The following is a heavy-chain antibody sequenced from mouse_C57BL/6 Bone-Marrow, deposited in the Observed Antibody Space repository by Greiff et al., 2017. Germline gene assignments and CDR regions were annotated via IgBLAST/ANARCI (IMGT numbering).Heavy chain of an antibody. J-gene: IGHJ3*01. CDR1: GFTFSSYG. V-gene: IGHV5-6*02. D-gene: IGHD1-1*01. CDR2: ISSGGSYT. Sequence: DVKLVESGGDLVKPGGSLKLSCAASGFTFSSYGMSWVRQTPDKRLEWVATISSGGSYTYYPDSVKGRFTISGNNAKNPLYLQMSSLKSEDTAMYYCARQGIYYCGSSYDWFAYWGQGTLVTVSA. CDR3: ARQGIYYCGSSYDWFAY.